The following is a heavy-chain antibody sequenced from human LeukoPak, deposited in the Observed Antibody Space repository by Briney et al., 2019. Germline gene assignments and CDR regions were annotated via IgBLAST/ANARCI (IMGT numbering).Heavy chain of an antibody. CDR2: INWNGGST. J-gene: IGHJ5*02. V-gene: IGHV3-20*04. D-gene: IGHD5-18*01. CDR3: ARRPLWSEGNWFDP. CDR1: GFTFDDYG. Sequence: GGSLRLSCAASGFTFDDYGMSWVRQAPGKGLEWVSGINWNGGSTGYADSVKGRFTISRDNAKNSLYLQMNSLRADDTALYYCARRPLWSEGNWFDPWGQGTLVTVSS.